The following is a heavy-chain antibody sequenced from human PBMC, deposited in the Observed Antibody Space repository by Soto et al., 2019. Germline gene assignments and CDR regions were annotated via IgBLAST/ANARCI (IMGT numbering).Heavy chain of an antibody. V-gene: IGHV5-51*01. CDR1: GNDFYPNW. J-gene: IGHJ4*02. CDR3: ARLPRDCNKTSCYYAEH. CDR2: MYPGASDT. D-gene: IGHD3-3*01. Sequence: GESLTIASMCSGNDFYPNWFGWVRQLPGRGLEWVGIMYPGASDTRYNPSLQGHVTLSVDVTVSTAFLQWRSLETSDTGMYFCARLPRDCNKTSCYYAEHWGQGTQVNVSS.